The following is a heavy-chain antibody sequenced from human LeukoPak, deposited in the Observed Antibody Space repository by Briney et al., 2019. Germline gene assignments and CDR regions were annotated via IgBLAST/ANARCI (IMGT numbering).Heavy chain of an antibody. CDR1: GGTFSSYA. CDR3: ARVVPVYYDFWSGYYSPYFDY. D-gene: IGHD3-3*01. Sequence: GASVKVSCKASGGTFSSYAISWVRQAPGQGLEWMGGIIPIFGTANYAQKFQGRVTITADESTSTAYMELSSLRSEDTAVYYCARVVPVYYDFWSGYYSPYFDYWGQGTLVTVSS. V-gene: IGHV1-69*01. CDR2: IIPIFGTA. J-gene: IGHJ4*02.